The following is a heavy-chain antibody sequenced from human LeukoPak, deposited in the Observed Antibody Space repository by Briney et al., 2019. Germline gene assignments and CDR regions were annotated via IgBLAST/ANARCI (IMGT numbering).Heavy chain of an antibody. CDR2: VSWDGGST. V-gene: IGHV3-43D*03. CDR1: GFTFDDYA. Sequence: GGSLRLSCAASGFTFDDYAMHWVRQAPGKGLEWVSLVSWDGGSTYYADSVKGRFTISRDNSRNSLYLQMNSLRAEDTALYYCAKTVEGGGFFDYWGQGTLVTVSS. CDR3: AKTVEGGGFFDY. J-gene: IGHJ4*02. D-gene: IGHD4-23*01.